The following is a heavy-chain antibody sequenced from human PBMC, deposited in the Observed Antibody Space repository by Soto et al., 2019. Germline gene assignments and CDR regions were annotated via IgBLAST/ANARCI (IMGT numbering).Heavy chain of an antibody. CDR3: AGDSGYSNYAFDF. CDR1: GGFVSSYT. V-gene: IGHV1-69*08. Sequence: QVQLVQSGAEVKKPGSSVKVSCEASGGFVSSYTLSWVRQAPGQGLEWMGRIIPILGRANYAQKFQDRVTITADKSTSTAYMELSSLRSEDTAVYFCAGDSGYSNYAFDFWGQGTLITVSS. J-gene: IGHJ4*02. D-gene: IGHD4-4*01. CDR2: IIPILGRA.